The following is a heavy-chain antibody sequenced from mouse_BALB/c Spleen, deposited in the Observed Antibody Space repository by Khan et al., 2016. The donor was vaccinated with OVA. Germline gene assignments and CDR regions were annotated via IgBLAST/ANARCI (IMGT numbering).Heavy chain of an antibody. CDR2: ISYSGGT. CDR1: GYSITSGYA. V-gene: IGHV3-2*02. CDR3: ARGNYYGYYFDY. Sequence: EVQLQESGPGLVKPSQSLSLTCTVTGYSITSGYAWNWIRQFPGNKLEWMGYISYSGGTSYNPSLTSRIYITRDTSKNQFFLQLNSGTTEDTATYYCARGNYYGYYFDYWGQGTTLTVSS. D-gene: IGHD1-1*01. J-gene: IGHJ2*01.